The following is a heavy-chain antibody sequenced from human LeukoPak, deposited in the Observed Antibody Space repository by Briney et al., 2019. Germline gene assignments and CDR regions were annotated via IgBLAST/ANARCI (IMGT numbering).Heavy chain of an antibody. J-gene: IGHJ4*02. D-gene: IGHD6-6*01. V-gene: IGHV3-53*01. CDR1: GFTVSSNY. CDR3: ASQWNEYSSSSG. Sequence: GGSLRLSCAASGFTVSSNYMSWVRQAPGKGLEYVSGIGDSGVTTYYADSVKGRFTISRDNAKNSLYLQMNSLRAEDTAVYYCASQWNEYSSSSGWGQGTLVTVSS. CDR2: IGDSGVTT.